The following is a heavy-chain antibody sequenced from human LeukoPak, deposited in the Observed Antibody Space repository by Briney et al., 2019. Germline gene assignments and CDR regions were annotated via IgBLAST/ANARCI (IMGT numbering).Heavy chain of an antibody. CDR1: GFTFIYYM. Sequence: GGSLRLSCEVSGFTFIYYMMTWVRQAPGEGLEWVANMRTDGSVPSYVDSVKGRFTISRDNAKSSLYLQMNNLRVEDTAVYYCARDKDFTIDYWGQGTLVTVSS. CDR2: MRTDGSVP. V-gene: IGHV3-7*01. CDR3: ARDKDFTIDY. D-gene: IGHD3-10*01. J-gene: IGHJ4*02.